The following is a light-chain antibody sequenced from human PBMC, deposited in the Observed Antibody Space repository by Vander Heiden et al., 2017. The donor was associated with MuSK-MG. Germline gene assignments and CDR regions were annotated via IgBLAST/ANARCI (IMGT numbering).Light chain of an antibody. CDR3: QQDNNWPPWT. V-gene: IGKV3-15*01. CDR2: AAS. J-gene: IGKJ1*01. Sequence: EIVMTQSPATLSVSPGERATLSCRASQSVSSNLAWYQQKPGLAPRLLIYAASTRATGIPARFSGSGYGTEFTLSISSLQSEDVAVYYCQQDNNWPPWTFGQGTKVEIK. CDR1: QSVSSN.